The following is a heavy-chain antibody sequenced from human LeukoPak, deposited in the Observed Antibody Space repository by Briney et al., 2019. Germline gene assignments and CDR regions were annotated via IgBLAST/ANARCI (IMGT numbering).Heavy chain of an antibody. CDR3: TSSYDSSGYVFDL. V-gene: IGHV3-20*04. CDR2: INWNGGST. CDR1: GFTFDDYG. Sequence: GGYLRLSCAASGFTFDDYGMSWVRQAPGKGLEWVSGINWNGGSTGYADSVKGRFTISRDNAKNSLYLQMNSLRAEDTALDYRTSSYDSSGYVFDLWGQGTLVTVSS. J-gene: IGHJ4*01. D-gene: IGHD3-22*01.